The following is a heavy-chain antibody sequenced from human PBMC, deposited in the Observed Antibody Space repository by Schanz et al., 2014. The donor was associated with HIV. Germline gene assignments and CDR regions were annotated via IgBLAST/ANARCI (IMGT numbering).Heavy chain of an antibody. V-gene: IGHV1-69*06. J-gene: IGHJ5*02. D-gene: IGHD3-9*01. CDR2: IIPIFGTT. CDR3: ARDHITIFLDP. Sequence: QVPLVQSGAEVTKPGSSVKVSCKASGGTFSSYAISWVRQAPGQGLEWMGGIIPIFGTTNYAQKFQGRVDMTRTTSISTAYMELRGLTSEDTAVYYCARDHITIFLDPWGQGTLVTVSS. CDR1: GGTFSSYA.